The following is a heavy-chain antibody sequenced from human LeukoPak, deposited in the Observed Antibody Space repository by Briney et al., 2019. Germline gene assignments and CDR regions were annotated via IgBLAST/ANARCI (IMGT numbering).Heavy chain of an antibody. V-gene: IGHV4-61*02. CDR2: IYTSGST. J-gene: IGHJ5*02. CDR3: ARHARWVNNWFDP. Sequence: SETLSLTCTVSGGSISSGSYYWSWIRQPAGKGLEWIGRIYTSGSTSYNPSLESRVTISVDTSKNQFSLKLKLSSVTAADTAVYYCARHARWVNNWFDPWGQGTLVTVSS. CDR1: GGSISSGSYY. D-gene: IGHD4-23*01.